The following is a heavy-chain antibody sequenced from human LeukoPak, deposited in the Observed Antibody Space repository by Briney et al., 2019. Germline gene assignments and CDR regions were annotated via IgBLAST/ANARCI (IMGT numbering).Heavy chain of an antibody. CDR2: FDPEDGET. Sequence: GASVKVSCKVSGYTLTELSMHWVRQAPGKGLEWMGGFDPEDGETIYAQKFQGRVTMTEDTSTDTAYMELSSLRSEDTAVYYCATVNPTVTEYYYYGMDVWGQGTTVTVSS. V-gene: IGHV1-24*01. D-gene: IGHD4-17*01. CDR3: ATVNPTVTEYYYYGMDV. J-gene: IGHJ6*02. CDR1: GYTLTELS.